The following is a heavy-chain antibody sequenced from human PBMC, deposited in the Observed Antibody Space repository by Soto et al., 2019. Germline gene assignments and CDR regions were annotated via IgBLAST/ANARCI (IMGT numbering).Heavy chain of an antibody. D-gene: IGHD6-19*01. Sequence: EVQLVESGGGLIQPGGSLRLSCAASGFTVSSKYMTWVRQAPGKGLEWVSVIYGGGTTYYADSVKGRFTISRDNSKNTLYLQVNSLRAEDTAVYYCVQTTGWPGCDFWGQGTLVTVSS. J-gene: IGHJ4*02. CDR3: VQTTGWPGCDF. CDR2: IYGGGTT. V-gene: IGHV3-53*01. CDR1: GFTVSSKY.